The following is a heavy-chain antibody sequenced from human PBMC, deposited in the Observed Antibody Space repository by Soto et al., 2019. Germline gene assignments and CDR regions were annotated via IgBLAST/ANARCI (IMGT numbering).Heavy chain of an antibody. D-gene: IGHD6-19*01. J-gene: IGHJ6*02. V-gene: IGHV3-53*01. CDR1: GLTGRSNY. CDR3: AGEVGSGGWYYYYFGMDA. CDR2: IFSGGST. Sequence: PGGSLRLSCAASGLTGRSNYMSWVRQAPGKGLEWVSLIFSGGSTYYADSVKGRFTISRDNSKNMVYLQMNSLRAEDTAVYYCAGEVGSGGWYYYYFGMDAWGQGTTVTVSS.